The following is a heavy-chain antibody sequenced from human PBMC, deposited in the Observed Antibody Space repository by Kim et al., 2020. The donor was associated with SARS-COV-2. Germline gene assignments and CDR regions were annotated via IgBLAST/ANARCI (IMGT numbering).Heavy chain of an antibody. J-gene: IGHJ4*03. CDR1: GGSISSSSYY. V-gene: IGHV4-39*07. D-gene: IGHD5-18*01. CDR3: ARDKIQLWFLSYFDY. Sequence: SETLSLTCTVSGGSISSSSYYWGWIRQPPGKGLEWIGSIYYSGSTYYNPSLKSRVTISVDTSKNQFSLKLSSVTASDTAVYYCARDKIQLWFLSYFDYWG. CDR2: IYYSGST.